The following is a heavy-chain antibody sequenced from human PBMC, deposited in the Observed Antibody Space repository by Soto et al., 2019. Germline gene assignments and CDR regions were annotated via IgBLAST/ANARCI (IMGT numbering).Heavy chain of an antibody. CDR3: ATELNDMQAFDI. CDR2: TWYDGSNK. D-gene: IGHD1-1*01. CDR1: GFTFSNYG. J-gene: IGHJ3*02. Sequence: QVQLVESGGGVVQPGGSLRLSCVASGFTFSNYGMHWVRQAPGKGLEWVAMTWYDGSNKYYADSVKDRFTISRDNFKNTLYLQMNSLRDEDSAVYYCATELNDMQAFDIWGQGTMVTVSS. V-gene: IGHV3-33*01.